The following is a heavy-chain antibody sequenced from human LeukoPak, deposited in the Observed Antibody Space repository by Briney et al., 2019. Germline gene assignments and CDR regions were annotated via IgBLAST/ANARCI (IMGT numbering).Heavy chain of an antibody. CDR3: ARGGGLDV. CDR1: GFTFSTYT. D-gene: IGHD3-16*01. J-gene: IGHJ6*02. Sequence: GGSLRLSCAASGFTFSTYTMNWVRQAPGEGLQWVSGVGQDGRSTHYADSVKGRFTISRDNAKNSLYLQMSNLRAEDTAVYFCARGGGLDVWGQGATVTVSS. V-gene: IGHV3-21*04. CDR2: VGQDGRST.